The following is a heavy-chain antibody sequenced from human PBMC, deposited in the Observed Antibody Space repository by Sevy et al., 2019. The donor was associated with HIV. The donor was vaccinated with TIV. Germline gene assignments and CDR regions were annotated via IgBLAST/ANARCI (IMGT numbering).Heavy chain of an antibody. CDR1: GFTFSSYS. CDR2: ISSSSSTI. CDR3: ARDEVPKWLQTPGYYYYGMDV. Sequence: GGSLRLSCAASGFTFSSYSMNWVRQAPGKGLEWVSYISSSSSTIYYADSVKGRFTISRDNAKNSLYLQMNSLRAEDTAGYYCARDEVPKWLQTPGYYYYGMDVWGQGTTVTVSS. D-gene: IGHD5-12*01. V-gene: IGHV3-48*01. J-gene: IGHJ6*02.